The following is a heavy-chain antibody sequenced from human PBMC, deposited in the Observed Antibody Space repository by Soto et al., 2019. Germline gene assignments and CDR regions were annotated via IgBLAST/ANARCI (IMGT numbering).Heavy chain of an antibody. J-gene: IGHJ4*02. V-gene: IGHV3-7*01. D-gene: IGHD6-19*01. Sequence: GGSLRLSLAASGFTFSSYWMSWVRQAPGEGLEWVANIKQDGSEKYYVDSVKGRFTISRDNAKNSLYLQMNSLRAEDTAVYYCARDRSTGYSSGWYIHWGQGTLVTVPS. CDR1: GFTFSSYW. CDR3: ARDRSTGYSSGWYIH. CDR2: IKQDGSEK.